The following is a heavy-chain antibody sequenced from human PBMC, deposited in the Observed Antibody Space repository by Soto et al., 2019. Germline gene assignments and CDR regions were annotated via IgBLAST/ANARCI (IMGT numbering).Heavy chain of an antibody. CDR3: ARDLAIFGAPSQPGYYFDY. CDR1: GFSFSDYS. V-gene: IGHV3-33*08. CDR2: IGYDGSNK. J-gene: IGHJ4*02. Sequence: PGGSLRLSCAASGFSFSDYSMNWVRQAPGKGLEWVAVIGYDGSNKYYADSVKGRFTISRDKSKNTLYLQMNSLRAEDTAVYYCARDLAIFGAPSQPGYYFDYWGQGTLVTVSS. D-gene: IGHD3-3*01.